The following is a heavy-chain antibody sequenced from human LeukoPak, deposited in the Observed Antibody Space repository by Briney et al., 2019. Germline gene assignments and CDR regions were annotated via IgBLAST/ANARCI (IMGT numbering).Heavy chain of an antibody. CDR3: ARGGLLSSTYYYGMDV. CDR2: MYTSGST. J-gene: IGHJ6*02. CDR1: GGSISSYY. V-gene: IGHV4-4*07. D-gene: IGHD2-15*01. Sequence: SETLSLTCTVSGGSISSYYWSWIRQPAGKGLEWIGRMYTSGSTNYNPSLKSRVTMSVDTSKNQFSLKLSSVTAADTAVYYCARGGLLSSTYYYGMDVWGQGTTVTVSS.